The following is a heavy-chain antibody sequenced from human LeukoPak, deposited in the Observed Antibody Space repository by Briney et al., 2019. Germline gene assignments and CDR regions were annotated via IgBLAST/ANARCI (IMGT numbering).Heavy chain of an antibody. CDR2: IYTSGST. D-gene: IGHD3-3*01. Sequence: SSETLSLTCTVSGNSISSGDNYWSWIRQPAGKGLEWIGRIYTSGSTNYNPSLKSRVTISGDTSKNQFSLKLSSVTAADTAVYYCARADFYALPDYWGQGTLVTVSS. CDR3: ARADFYALPDY. V-gene: IGHV4-61*02. CDR1: GNSISSGDNY. J-gene: IGHJ4*02.